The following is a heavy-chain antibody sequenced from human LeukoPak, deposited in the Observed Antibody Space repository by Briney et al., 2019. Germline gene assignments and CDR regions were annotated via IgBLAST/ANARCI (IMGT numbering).Heavy chain of an antibody. V-gene: IGHV4-59*11. CDR1: GGSISNHF. CDR3: ARGPNYYDSSGLGY. J-gene: IGHJ4*02. Sequence: SETLSLTCTVSGGSISNHFWSWIRQPPGKGLEWIGYIYYSGSTNYNPSLKSRVTISVDTSKNQFSLKLSSVTAADTAVYYCARGPNYYDSSGLGYWGQGTLVTVSS. CDR2: IYYSGST. D-gene: IGHD3-22*01.